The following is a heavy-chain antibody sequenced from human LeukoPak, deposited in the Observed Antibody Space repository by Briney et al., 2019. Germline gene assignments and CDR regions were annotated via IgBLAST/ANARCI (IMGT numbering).Heavy chain of an antibody. Sequence: PSETLCLTCAVYGGSFSGYYWSWIRQPPGKGLEWIGEINHSGSTNYNPSLKSRVTISVDTSKNQFSLKLSSVTAADTAVYYCARRGAYGSGSPIEWDYYYYMDVWGKGTTVTISS. J-gene: IGHJ6*03. CDR2: INHSGST. V-gene: IGHV4-34*01. D-gene: IGHD3-10*01. CDR3: ARRGAYGSGSPIEWDYYYYMDV. CDR1: GGSFSGYY.